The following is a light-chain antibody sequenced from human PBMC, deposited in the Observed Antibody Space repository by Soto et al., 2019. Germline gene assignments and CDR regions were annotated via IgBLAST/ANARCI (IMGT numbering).Light chain of an antibody. V-gene: IGKV1-12*01. J-gene: IGKJ5*01. Sequence: DIQMTQSPSTLSASVGATVTVTCRASQSVSGWLAWYQQKPGKAPKLLIYAASALQRGVPSRFSGSGSGTKFTLTIASLQPDDFATYYCQQANSFPITFGQGTRLEIK. CDR3: QQANSFPIT. CDR1: QSVSGW. CDR2: AAS.